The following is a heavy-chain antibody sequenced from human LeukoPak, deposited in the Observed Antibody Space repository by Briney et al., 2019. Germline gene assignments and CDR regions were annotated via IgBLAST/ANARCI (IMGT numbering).Heavy chain of an antibody. CDR3: ARDFWSGSFDY. D-gene: IGHD3-3*01. J-gene: IGHJ4*02. CDR2: ISSSGSTI. V-gene: IGHV3-11*01. Sequence: GGSRRLSCAASGFTFSDYYMSWIRQAPGKGLEWVSYISSSGSTIYYADSVKGRFTISRDNAKNSLYLQMNSLRAEDTAVYYCARDFWSGSFDYWGQGTLVTVSS. CDR1: GFTFSDYY.